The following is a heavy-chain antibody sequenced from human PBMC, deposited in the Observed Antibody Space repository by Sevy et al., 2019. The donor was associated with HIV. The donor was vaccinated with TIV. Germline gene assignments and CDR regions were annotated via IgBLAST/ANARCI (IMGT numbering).Heavy chain of an antibody. CDR1: GFSFSDYR. J-gene: IGHJ4*02. D-gene: IGHD4-17*01. V-gene: IGHV3-30*03. CDR3: AGAVGLRWYSFDY. CDR2: ISYDGRNNK. Sequence: GGSLRLSCAASGFSFSDYRMHWVRQAPGKGLEWVAVISYDGRNNKYNADSVKGRFTISRDNSKNTLYLQMNSLRAEDTAIYYCAGAVGLRWYSFDYWGQGTLVTVSS.